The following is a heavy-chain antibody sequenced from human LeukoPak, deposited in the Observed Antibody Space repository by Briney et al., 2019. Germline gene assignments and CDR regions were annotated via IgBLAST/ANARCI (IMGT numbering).Heavy chain of an antibody. CDR2: ISYDGSNK. V-gene: IGHV3-30*04. J-gene: IGHJ4*02. Sequence: HGGSLRLSCAASGFTFSSYAMHWVRQAPGKGLEWVAVISYDGSNKYYADSVKGRFTISRDNSKNTLYLQMNSLRAEDTAVYYCARGPFGAYYDSSGYYYSSFFDYWGQGTLVTVSS. D-gene: IGHD3-22*01. CDR3: ARGPFGAYYDSSGYYYSSFFDY. CDR1: GFTFSSYA.